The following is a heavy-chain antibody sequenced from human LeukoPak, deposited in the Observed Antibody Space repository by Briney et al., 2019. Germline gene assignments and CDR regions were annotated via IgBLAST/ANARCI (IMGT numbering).Heavy chain of an antibody. CDR3: ARTSGYGHLRWFDS. V-gene: IGHV4-30-2*01. CDR2: IYQSGNT. CDR1: GGSLSRRDYS. Sequence: SETLSLTCAVSGGSLSRRDYSWSWIRQPPGKGLECIGYIYQSGNTYYNPSLKSRVIISADRSNNQFSLKLTSVTPAHTAVYYCARTSGYGHLRWFDSWGQGAQVTVSS. J-gene: IGHJ5*01. D-gene: IGHD5-12*01.